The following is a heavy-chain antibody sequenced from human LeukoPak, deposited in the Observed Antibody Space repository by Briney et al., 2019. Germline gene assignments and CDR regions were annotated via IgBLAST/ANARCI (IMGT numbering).Heavy chain of an antibody. J-gene: IGHJ3*02. CDR1: GFTFSSYS. V-gene: IGHV3-21*01. D-gene: IGHD1-26*01. CDR2: ISSSSSYI. Sequence: PGGSLRLSCAASGFTFSSYSMNWVRQAPGKGLEWVSSISSSSSYIYYADSVKGRFTISRDNAKNSLYLQMNSLRAEDTAVYYCARGVSSGSYYDFAFDIWGQGTMVTVSS. CDR3: ARGVSSGSYYDFAFDI.